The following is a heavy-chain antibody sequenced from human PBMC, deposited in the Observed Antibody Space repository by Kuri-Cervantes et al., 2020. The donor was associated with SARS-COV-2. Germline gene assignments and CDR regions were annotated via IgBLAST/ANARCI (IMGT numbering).Heavy chain of an antibody. J-gene: IGHJ6*04. Sequence: GGSLRRSCAVSGFTVSRNYMSWVRQAPGKGLEWVSIIYRGGTTYYADSVKGRFTISRDISKDTVYLQMDTLRAEDTAVYYCARHRDFWNDGMEVWGKGTPVTVSS. D-gene: IGHD3-3*01. CDR3: ARHRDFWNDGMEV. CDR2: IYRGGTT. CDR1: GFTVSRNY. V-gene: IGHV3-53*01.